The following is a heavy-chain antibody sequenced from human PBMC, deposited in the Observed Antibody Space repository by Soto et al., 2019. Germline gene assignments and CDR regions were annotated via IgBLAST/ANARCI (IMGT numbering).Heavy chain of an antibody. CDR2: MSYDKKNE. CDR3: ARPTFDYYCYGLDV. J-gene: IGHJ6*02. D-gene: IGHD3-10*02. Sequence: QVQLVESGGGVVQPGRSLRLSCAASGFTFSTYAMHWVRQAPGKGLEWVAVMSYDKKNEYYADSVKGRFTISRDISKNTLYLQMNSLRGEDAAVYYCARPTFDYYCYGLDVWGQGTTVTVSS. V-gene: IGHV3-30*04. CDR1: GFTFSTYA.